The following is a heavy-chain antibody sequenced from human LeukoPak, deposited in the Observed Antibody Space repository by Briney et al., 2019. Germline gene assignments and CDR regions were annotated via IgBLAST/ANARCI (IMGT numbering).Heavy chain of an antibody. J-gene: IGHJ6*03. V-gene: IGHV4-39*07. CDR2: INHSGST. D-gene: IGHD3-3*02. CDR3: ASVRHFWSGYWGDYYYYMDV. Sequence: SETLSLTCTVSGGSISSGDYYWGWIRQPPGKGLEWIGEINHSGSTNYNPSLKSRVTISVDTSKNQFSLKLSSVTAADTAVYYCASVRHFWSGYWGDYYYYMDVWGKGTTVTVSS. CDR1: GGSISSGDYY.